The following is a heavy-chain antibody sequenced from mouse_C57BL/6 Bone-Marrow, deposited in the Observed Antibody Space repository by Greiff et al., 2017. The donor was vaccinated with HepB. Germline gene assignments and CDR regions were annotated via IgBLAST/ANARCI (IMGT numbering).Heavy chain of an antibody. CDR2: ISSGGDYI. J-gene: IGHJ4*01. V-gene: IGHV5-9-1*02. CDR3: TRVYYYGSTQYYYAMDY. Sequence: EVKVVESGEGLVKPGGSLKLSCAASGFTFSSYAMSWVRQTPEKRLEWVAYISSGGDYIYYADTVKGRFTISRDNARNTLYLQMSSLKSEDTAMYYCTRVYYYGSTQYYYAMDYWGQGTSVTVSS. D-gene: IGHD1-1*01. CDR1: GFTFSSYA.